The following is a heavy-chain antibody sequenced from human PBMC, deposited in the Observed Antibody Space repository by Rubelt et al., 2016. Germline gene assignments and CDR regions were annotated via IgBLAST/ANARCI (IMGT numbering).Heavy chain of an antibody. Sequence: QVQLQESGPGLVKPSQTLSLTCSVSGGSITTGGWYWSWIRQNPGKGLDWIGYIYNSVSTHYNPAPKSRVAISADTSKNEFSLKMTSVTAADTAVYYCARLDGYNSFDYWGQGTLVTVSP. CDR1: GGSITTGGWY. J-gene: IGHJ4*02. D-gene: IGHD5-24*01. V-gene: IGHV4-31*03. CDR3: ARLDGYNSFDY. CDR2: IYNSVST.